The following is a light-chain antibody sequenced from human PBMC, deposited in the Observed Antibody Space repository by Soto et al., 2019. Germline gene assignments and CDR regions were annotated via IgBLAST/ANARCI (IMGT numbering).Light chain of an antibody. CDR2: TTN. CDR3: AAWDDSLNGHV. J-gene: IGLJ1*01. CDR1: SSNIGTSS. V-gene: IGLV1-44*01. Sequence: QSVLTQPHSASGTPGQRVTISCSGSSSNIGTSSVHWFQQLPGTAPKLLISTTNQRPSGVPERFSGSKSGTSASLAISGLQSEDEADYYCAAWDDSLNGHVFGTGTKLTAL.